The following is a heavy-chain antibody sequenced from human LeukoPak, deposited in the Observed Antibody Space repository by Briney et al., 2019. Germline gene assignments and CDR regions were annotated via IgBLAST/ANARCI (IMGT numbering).Heavy chain of an antibody. CDR1: GFTFGKYW. CDR3: ARDQYDTWSRRGNFDS. V-gene: IGHV3-7*03. CDR2: IKLDGSEK. Sequence: GGSLRLSCVASGFTFGKYWMSWVRQAPGKGLEWVANIKLDGSEKNYVDPVKGRFTISRDNTKNSLYLQMNSLRAEDTAVFYCARDQYDTWSRRGNFDSWGQGTLVIVSS. D-gene: IGHD3-3*01. J-gene: IGHJ4*02.